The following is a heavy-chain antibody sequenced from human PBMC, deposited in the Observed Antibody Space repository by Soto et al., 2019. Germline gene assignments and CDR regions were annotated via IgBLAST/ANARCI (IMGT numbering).Heavy chain of an antibody. CDR3: ARDRGLGSGWYGWFDT. V-gene: IGHV4-59*01. CDR1: GGSISSYF. CDR2: IYYSEST. D-gene: IGHD6-19*01. Sequence: QVQLQESGPGLVKPSETLSLTCTVSGGSISSYFWSWIRQPPGKGLEWIGYIYYSESTNYNPSLKSRVTISVDTSKNQFSLKLSSVTAADTAVYYCARDRGLGSGWYGWFDTWGQGTLVTVSS. J-gene: IGHJ5*02.